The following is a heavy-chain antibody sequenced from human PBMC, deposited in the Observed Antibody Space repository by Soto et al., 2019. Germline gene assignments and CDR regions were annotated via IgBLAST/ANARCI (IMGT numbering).Heavy chain of an antibody. CDR3: AKVGDCGDYVDY. CDR2: ISGSGGGT. D-gene: IGHD2-21*02. J-gene: IGHJ4*02. V-gene: IGHV3-23*01. CDR1: GFIFSNCA. Sequence: GGSLRLSCAASGFIFSNCAVSWVRQAPGKGLEWVSIISGSGGGTYYADSVKGRFTISRDNSKNTLFVQMNTLRAEDTAVYYCAKVGDCGDYVDYWGQGDLVTVSS.